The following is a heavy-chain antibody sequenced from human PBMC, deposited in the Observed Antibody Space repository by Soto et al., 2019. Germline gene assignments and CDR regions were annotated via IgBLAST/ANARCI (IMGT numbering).Heavy chain of an antibody. J-gene: IGHJ4*02. V-gene: IGHV1-69*02. D-gene: IGHD2-21*02. CDR2: IIPILGIA. CDR1: GGTFSSYT. Sequence: SVKVSCKASGGTFSSYTISWVRQAPGQGLEWMGRIIPILGIANYAQKFQGRVTITADKSTSTAYMELSSLRSEDTAVYYCARGGGNSGHVDYWGQGTLVTVSS. CDR3: ARGGGNSGHVDY.